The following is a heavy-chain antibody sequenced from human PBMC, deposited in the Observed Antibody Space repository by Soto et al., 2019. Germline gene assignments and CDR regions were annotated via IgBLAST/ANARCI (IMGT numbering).Heavy chain of an antibody. V-gene: IGHV1-18*04. CDR3: ARDRGYYDSSGYYSDY. Sequence: ASVKVSCKASGYTFTSYGISWVRQAPGQGLEWMGWTSAYNGNTNYAQKLQGRVTMTTDTSTSTAYMELRSLRSDDTAVYYCARDRGYYDSSGYYSDYWGQGTLVTVSS. D-gene: IGHD3-22*01. CDR1: GYTFTSYG. CDR2: TSAYNGNT. J-gene: IGHJ4*02.